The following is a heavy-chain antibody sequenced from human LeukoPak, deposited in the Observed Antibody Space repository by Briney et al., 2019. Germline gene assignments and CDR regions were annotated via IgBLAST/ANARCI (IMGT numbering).Heavy chain of an antibody. CDR1: GGSISSSSYY. Sequence: SETLSLTCTVSGGSISSSSYYWGWIRQPPGKGLEWIGYIYYTGSTNYNPSLKSRVTMSVDTSKNQFSLKLSSVTAADTAVYYCARGSTYNDPWGQGTLVTVSS. J-gene: IGHJ5*02. CDR3: ARGSTYNDP. D-gene: IGHD2-2*01. V-gene: IGHV4-39*07. CDR2: IYYTGST.